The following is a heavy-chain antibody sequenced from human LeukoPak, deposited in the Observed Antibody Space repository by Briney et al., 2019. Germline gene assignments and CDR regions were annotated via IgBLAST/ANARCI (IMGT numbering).Heavy chain of an antibody. V-gene: IGHV4-39*01. J-gene: IGHJ4*02. Sequence: PSETLSPTCTVSGGSISSSSYYWGWIRQPPGKGLEWIGSIYYSGSTYYNPSLKSRVTISVDTSKNQFSLKLSSVTTADTAVYYCASTYYDFWSGHYFDYWGQGTLVTVSS. CDR1: GGSISSSSYY. CDR2: IYYSGST. CDR3: ASTYYDFWSGHYFDY. D-gene: IGHD3-3*01.